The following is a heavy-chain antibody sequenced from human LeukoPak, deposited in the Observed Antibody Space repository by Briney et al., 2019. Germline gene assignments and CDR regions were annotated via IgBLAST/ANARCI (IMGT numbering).Heavy chain of an antibody. CDR2: ISASGSST. CDR3: AKDIEYCGGDCYWYFQH. Sequence: GGSLRLSCTASGITFSRNTMSWVRQAPGKRLECVSAISASGSSTYYADPVKGRFTISRDNSKNTLYLQMISLRAEDTAVYYCAKDIEYCGGDCYWYFQHWGQGPLVTVSS. J-gene: IGHJ1*01. CDR1: GITFSRNT. D-gene: IGHD2-21*02. V-gene: IGHV3-23*01.